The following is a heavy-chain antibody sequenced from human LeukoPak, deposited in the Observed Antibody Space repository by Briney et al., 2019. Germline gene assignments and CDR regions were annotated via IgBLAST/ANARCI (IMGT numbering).Heavy chain of an antibody. Sequence: GGSLRLSCAASGFTFCDYWMHWVRQAPGKGLVWVSRINIDGSSATYVDAVRGRFTMSRDNAKNTVNLQMNSLRAEDTAVYYCTRDNRLFGQLIDYWGQGTLVTVSS. CDR1: GFTFCDYW. V-gene: IGHV3-74*01. D-gene: IGHD3-10*01. CDR2: INIDGSSA. J-gene: IGHJ4*02. CDR3: TRDNRLFGQLIDY.